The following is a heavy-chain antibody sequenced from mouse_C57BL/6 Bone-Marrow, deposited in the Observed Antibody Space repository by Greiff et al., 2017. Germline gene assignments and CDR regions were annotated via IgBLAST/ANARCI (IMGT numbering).Heavy chain of an antibody. D-gene: IGHD1-1*01. CDR2: IDPETGGT. CDR1: GYTFTDYE. V-gene: IGHV1-15*01. CDR3: TRLGYYYGSSPYFDV. Sequence: QVQLQQSGAELVRPGASVTLSCKASGYTFTDYEMHWVKQTPVHGLEWIGAIDPETGGTAYNQKFKGKAILTADKSSSTAYMELRSLTSEDSAVYYCTRLGYYYGSSPYFDVWGTGTTVTVSS. J-gene: IGHJ1*03.